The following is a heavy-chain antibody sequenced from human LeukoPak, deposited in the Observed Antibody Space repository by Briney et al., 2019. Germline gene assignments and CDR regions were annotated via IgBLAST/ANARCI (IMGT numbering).Heavy chain of an antibody. V-gene: IGHV3-23*01. CDR2: ISGSGGST. D-gene: IGHD3-16*02. Sequence: PGGSLRLSCAASGFSFSSYGMSWVRQAPGKGLEWVSGISGSGGSTYYADSVKGRLTISRDSSKNTLDLQMNSLRAEDTAVYYCTKDMTFGGVIVPLEYWGQGTLVTVSS. J-gene: IGHJ4*02. CDR1: GFSFSSYG. CDR3: TKDMTFGGVIVPLEY.